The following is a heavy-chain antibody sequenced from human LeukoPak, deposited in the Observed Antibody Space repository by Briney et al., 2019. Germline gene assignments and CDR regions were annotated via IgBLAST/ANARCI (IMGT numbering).Heavy chain of an antibody. CDR3: AKGVSYDILTGYSD. CDR2: ISGSGGTT. CDR1: GFTFSSYA. D-gene: IGHD3-9*01. V-gene: IGHV3-23*01. Sequence: GGSLRLSCAASGFTFSSYAMTWVRQAPGKGLEWVSGISGSGGTTYYADPVKGRFTVSRDNSKNTLYLQMNSLRAEDTALYYCAKGVSYDILTGYSDWGQGTLVTVSS. J-gene: IGHJ4*02.